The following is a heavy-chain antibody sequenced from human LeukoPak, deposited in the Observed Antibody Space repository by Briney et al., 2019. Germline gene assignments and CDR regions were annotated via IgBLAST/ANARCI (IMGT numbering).Heavy chain of an antibody. D-gene: IGHD6-19*01. Sequence: GESLRLSCAASGFSFSTSWMHWVRQGPGKGLVLVSRISNDASYTIYADSVKGPFTISIPNAKNTLHLPMNSLRTEATALYHCARDRGGLGPTTFNYWGQGTLVTVSS. CDR3: ARDRGGLGPTTFNY. CDR2: ISNDASYT. CDR1: GFSFSTSW. J-gene: IGHJ4*02. V-gene: IGHV3-74*01.